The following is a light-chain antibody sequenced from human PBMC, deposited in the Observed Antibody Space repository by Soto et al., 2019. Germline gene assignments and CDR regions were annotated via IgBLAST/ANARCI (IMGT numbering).Light chain of an antibody. V-gene: IGKV1-5*01. Sequence: MTQSPLSLPVTPGEPASISCRSSQSLLHSNGYNYLGWYQQKPGKAPKVLIYDASNLESGVPSRFSGSGSGTEFTLTISSLQPDDFATYYCQQYNSYSPTFGQGTKVDIK. CDR2: DAS. CDR3: QQYNSYSPT. J-gene: IGKJ1*01. CDR1: QSLLHSNGYNY.